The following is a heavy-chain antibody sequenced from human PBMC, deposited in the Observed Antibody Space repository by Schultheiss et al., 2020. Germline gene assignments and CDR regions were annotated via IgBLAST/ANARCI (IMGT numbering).Heavy chain of an antibody. J-gene: IGHJ4*02. Sequence: SETLSLTCTVSGGSISSYYWSWIRQPPGKGLEWIGEINHSGSTNYNPSLKSRVTISVDTSKNQFSLKLSSVTAADTAVYYCARDISHYDSSGYSSLNYWGQGTLVTVSS. CDR2: INHSGST. CDR3: ARDISHYDSSGYSSLNY. V-gene: IGHV4-34*01. CDR1: GGSISSYY. D-gene: IGHD3-22*01.